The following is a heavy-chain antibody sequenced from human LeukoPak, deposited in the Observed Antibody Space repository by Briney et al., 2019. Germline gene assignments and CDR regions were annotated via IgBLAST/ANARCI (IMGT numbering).Heavy chain of an antibody. D-gene: IGHD2-21*01. CDR3: ARVGLADFTYYYYYYMDV. Sequence: GGSLRLSCAASGFTFSSYCMNWVRQAPGKGLEWVSSISGSSSFIYYADLVKGRFIISRDNAKNSLYLQMNSLRAEDTAVYYCARVGLADFTYYYYYYMDVWGKGTTVTISS. J-gene: IGHJ6*03. CDR1: GFTFSSYC. V-gene: IGHV3-21*01. CDR2: ISGSSSFI.